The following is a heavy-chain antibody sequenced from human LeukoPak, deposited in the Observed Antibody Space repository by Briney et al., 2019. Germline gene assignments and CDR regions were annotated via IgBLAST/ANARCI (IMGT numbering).Heavy chain of an antibody. CDR1: GYTFSSYG. D-gene: IGHD3-10*01. Sequence: ASVKVSCKASGYTFSSYGISWVRQAPGQGLEWMGWISAYNGNTNYAQKLQGRVTMTTDTSTSTAYMELRSLRSDDTAVYYCARDHMVRGVIRPEGYGMDVWGQGTTVTASS. CDR2: ISAYNGNT. V-gene: IGHV1-18*01. J-gene: IGHJ6*02. CDR3: ARDHMVRGVIRPEGYGMDV.